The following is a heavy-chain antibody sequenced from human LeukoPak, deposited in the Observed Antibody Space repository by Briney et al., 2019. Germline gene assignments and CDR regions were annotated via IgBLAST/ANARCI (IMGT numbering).Heavy chain of an antibody. D-gene: IGHD6-19*01. J-gene: IGHJ4*02. CDR1: GGSFSGYY. V-gene: IGHV4-34*01. Sequence: PSETLSLTCAVYGGSFSGYYWSWIRQPPGKGLEWIGEINHSGSTNYNPSLKSRVTISVDTSKNQFSLKLSSVTAADTAVYYCARGRIAVAGDFDYWGRGILVIVS. CDR2: INHSGST. CDR3: ARGRIAVAGDFDY.